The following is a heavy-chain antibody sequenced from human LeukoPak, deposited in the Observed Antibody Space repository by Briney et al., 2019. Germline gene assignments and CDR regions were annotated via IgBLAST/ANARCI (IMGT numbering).Heavy chain of an antibody. CDR3: ARERGRGRDSPWFDY. D-gene: IGHD1-26*01. CDR2: VSFDGSDK. V-gene: IGHV3-30*14. Sequence: GGSLRLSCAASGFTFSSYAMHWVRQAPGKGLEWVAVVSFDGSDKFYADSVKGRFTISRDNSKNTLDLQMTGLRAEDTAVYYCARERGRGRDSPWFDYWGQGTLVTVSS. J-gene: IGHJ4*02. CDR1: GFTFSSYA.